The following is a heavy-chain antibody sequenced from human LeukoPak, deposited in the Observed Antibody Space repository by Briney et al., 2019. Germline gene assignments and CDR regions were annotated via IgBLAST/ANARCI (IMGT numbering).Heavy chain of an antibody. V-gene: IGHV1-2*02. CDR2: INPNSGGT. J-gene: IGHJ4*02. D-gene: IGHD2-8*02. CDR3: AREPYPPPWYYFDY. CDR1: GYTFTGYY. Sequence: ASVKVSCKASGYTFTGYYIHWVRQAPGQGLEWMGWINPNSGGTSCAQKFQGRVTMTRDTSISTAYMELSRLRSDDTAFYYCAREPYPPPWYYFDYWGQGTLVTVSS.